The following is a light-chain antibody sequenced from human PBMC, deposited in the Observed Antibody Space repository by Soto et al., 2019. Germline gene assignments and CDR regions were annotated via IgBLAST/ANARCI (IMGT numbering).Light chain of an antibody. CDR1: QSVSSN. CDR2: GAS. CDR3: QQYNNWYT. J-gene: IGKJ2*01. V-gene: IGKV3-15*01. Sequence: EVVMTQSPATLSVSPGERATLSCRASQSVSSNVAWYQQKPGQAPRLLIYGASSRATGIPARFSGTGFGTEFTLVISSLQSEDFGVYYCQQYNNWYTFGQGTKLEIK.